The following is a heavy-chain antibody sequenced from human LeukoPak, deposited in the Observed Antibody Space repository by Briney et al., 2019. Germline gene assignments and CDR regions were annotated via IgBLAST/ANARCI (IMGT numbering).Heavy chain of an antibody. D-gene: IGHD3-3*01. CDR2: INPNSGGT. V-gene: IGHV1-2*02. J-gene: IGHJ4*02. CDR3: AREEGVRFLEWLGIDY. Sequence: ASVKVSCKASGYTFTGYYMHWVRQAPGQGLEWMGWINPNSGGTNYAQKFQGRVTMIRDTSISTAYMELSRLRSDDTAVYYCAREEGVRFLEWLGIDYWGQGTLVTVSS. CDR1: GYTFTGYY.